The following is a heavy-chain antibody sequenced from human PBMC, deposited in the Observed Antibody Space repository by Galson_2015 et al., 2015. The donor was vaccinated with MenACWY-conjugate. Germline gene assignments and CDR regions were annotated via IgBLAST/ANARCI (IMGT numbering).Heavy chain of an antibody. CDR2: IYPGDSDT. D-gene: IGHD6-6*01. J-gene: IGHJ4*02. Sequence: QSGAEVKKPGESLTISCKGSGYTFTSNWIGWVRQMPGKGLEWMGIIYPGDSDTRYTPSFQGHVTISADKSINTAYLQWGSLEASDTAMYYRARQGFGSSSLDYWGQGTLVTVSS. V-gene: IGHV5-51*01. CDR1: GYTFTSNW. CDR3: ARQGFGSSSLDY.